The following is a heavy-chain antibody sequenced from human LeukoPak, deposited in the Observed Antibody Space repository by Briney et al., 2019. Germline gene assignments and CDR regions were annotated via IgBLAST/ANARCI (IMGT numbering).Heavy chain of an antibody. CDR3: ARESGSYWNWFDP. J-gene: IGHJ5*02. CDR2: ISYDGSNK. Sequence: GGSLRLSCAASGFTFSSYAMHWVRQAPGKGLEWVAVISYDGSNKYYADSVKGRFTISRDNSKNTLYLQMNSLRAEDTAVYYCARESGSYWNWFDPWGQGTLVTVSS. CDR1: GFTFSSYA. D-gene: IGHD1-26*01. V-gene: IGHV3-30*14.